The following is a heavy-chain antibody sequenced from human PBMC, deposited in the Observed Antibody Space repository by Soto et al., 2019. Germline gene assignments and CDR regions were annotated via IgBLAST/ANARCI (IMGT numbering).Heavy chain of an antibody. J-gene: IGHJ1*01. D-gene: IGHD3-22*01. CDR2: ISGSGGST. Sequence: PGGSLRLSCAASGSTFSSYAMSWVRQAPGKGLEWVSAISGSGGSTYYADSVKGRFTISRDNSKNTLYLQMNSLRAEDTAVYYCAKVGTVDYYDPYFQHWGQGTLVTVSS. CDR3: AKVGTVDYYDPYFQH. CDR1: GSTFSSYA. V-gene: IGHV3-23*01.